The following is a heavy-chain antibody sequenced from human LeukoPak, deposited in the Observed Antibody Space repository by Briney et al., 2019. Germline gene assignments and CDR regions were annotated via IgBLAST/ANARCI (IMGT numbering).Heavy chain of an antibody. CDR1: GGSFSGYY. V-gene: IGHV4-34*01. CDR2: INHSGST. CDR3: ARIGPGIAAAGNLPFDY. D-gene: IGHD6-13*01. J-gene: IGHJ4*02. Sequence: SETLSLTCAVYGGSFSGYYWSWIRQPPGKGLEWIGEINHSGSTNYNPSLKSRVTISVDTSKNQFSLRLSSVTAADTAVYYCARIGPGIAAAGNLPFDYWGQGTLVTVSS.